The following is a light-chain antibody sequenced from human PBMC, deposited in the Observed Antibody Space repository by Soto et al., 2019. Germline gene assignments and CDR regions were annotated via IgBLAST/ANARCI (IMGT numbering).Light chain of an antibody. CDR2: LNSDGSH. Sequence: QPVLTQSPSASASLGASVKLTCTLTNGHSSYAIAWHQQQPEKGTRYLMKLNSDGSHSKGDGIPDRFSGSRSGAERYLTISSLQSEDEADYYCQTWGTGIVVFGGGTKLTVL. CDR1: NGHSSYA. CDR3: QTWGTGIVV. J-gene: IGLJ2*01. V-gene: IGLV4-69*01.